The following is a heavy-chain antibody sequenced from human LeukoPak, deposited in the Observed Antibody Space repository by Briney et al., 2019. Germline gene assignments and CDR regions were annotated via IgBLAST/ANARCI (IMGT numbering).Heavy chain of an antibody. CDR3: ASRGIGGNGHEY. CDR1: GGSFSGYY. D-gene: IGHD3-16*01. V-gene: IGHV4-34*01. J-gene: IGHJ4*02. CDR2: INHSGST. Sequence: PSETLSLTCAVYGGSFSGYYWSWIRQPPGKGLEWIGEINHSGSTNYNPSLKSRVTISVDTSKNQFSPKLSSVTAADTAVYYCASRGIGGNGHEYWGQGTLVTVSS.